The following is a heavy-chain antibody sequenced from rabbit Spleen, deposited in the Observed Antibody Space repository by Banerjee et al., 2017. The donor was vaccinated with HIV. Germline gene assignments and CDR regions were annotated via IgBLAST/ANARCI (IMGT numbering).Heavy chain of an antibody. CDR1: RFDFSTYS. Sequence: QLVESGGGLVQPGGSLKLSCKASRFDFSTYSMSWVRQAPGKGLEWIGYIDPVFGIANYASWVNGRFTISRDNAQNTVDLQINSLTAADTATYFCARDLYSSGWGALSYGLDLWGPGTLVTVS. D-gene: IGHD4-1*01. J-gene: IGHJ6*01. V-gene: IGHV1S7*01. CDR3: ARDLYSSGWGALSYGLDL. CDR2: IDPVFGIA.